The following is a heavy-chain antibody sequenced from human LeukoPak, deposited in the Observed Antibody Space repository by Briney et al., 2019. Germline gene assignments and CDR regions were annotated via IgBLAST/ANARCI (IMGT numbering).Heavy chain of an antibody. CDR3: ARGGYGDYAAGYFDY. CDR2: IYSGYSDT. Sequence: GESLKISCNGSGYSFSSYWIGWVRQMPGKGLEWLGSIYSGYSDTRQSTSFQGQVTISADKSISTAYLQWSSLKASDTAMYYCARGGYGDYAAGYFDYWGQGTLVTVSS. J-gene: IGHJ4*02. CDR1: GYSFSSYW. V-gene: IGHV5-51*01. D-gene: IGHD4-17*01.